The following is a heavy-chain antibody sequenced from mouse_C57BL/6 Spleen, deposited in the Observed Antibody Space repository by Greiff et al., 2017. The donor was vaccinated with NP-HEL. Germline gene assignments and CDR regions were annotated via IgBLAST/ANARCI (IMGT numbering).Heavy chain of an antibody. D-gene: IGHD1-1*01. CDR2: INPNYGTT. Sequence: EVQLQQSGPELVKPGASVKISCKASGYSFTDYNMNWVKQSNGKSLEWIGVINPNYGTTSYNQKFKGKATLTVDQSSSTAYMQLNSLTTEDSAVDYCARRVYGSSYWYFDVWGTGTTVTVAS. CDR1: GYSFTDYN. V-gene: IGHV1-39*01. J-gene: IGHJ1*03. CDR3: ARRVYGSSYWYFDV.